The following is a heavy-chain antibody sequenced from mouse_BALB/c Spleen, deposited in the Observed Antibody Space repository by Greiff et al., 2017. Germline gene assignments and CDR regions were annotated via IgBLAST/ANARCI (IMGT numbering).Heavy chain of an antibody. Sequence: DLVKPGASVKLSCKASGYTFTSYWINWIKQRPGQGLEWIGRIVPGSGSTYYNEMFKGKATLTVDTSSSTAYIQLSSLSSEDSAVYFYARGSAYEDYAMDYWGQGTSVTVSS. D-gene: IGHD2-12*01. J-gene: IGHJ4*01. CDR2: IVPGSGST. CDR1: GYTFTSYW. CDR3: ARGSAYEDYAMDY. V-gene: IGHV1S41*01.